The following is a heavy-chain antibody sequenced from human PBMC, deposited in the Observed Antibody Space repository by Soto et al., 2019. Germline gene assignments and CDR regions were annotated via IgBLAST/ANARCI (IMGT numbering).Heavy chain of an antibody. CDR3: AKDLGYSYGEFDY. Sequence: GGSLRLSCAASGFTFSSYGMHWVRQAPGKGLEWVAVISYDGSNKYYADSVKGRFTISRDNSKNTLYLQMNSLRAEDTAVYYCAKDLGYSYGEFDYWGQGTLVTVSS. V-gene: IGHV3-30*18. J-gene: IGHJ4*02. D-gene: IGHD5-18*01. CDR2: ISYDGSNK. CDR1: GFTFSSYG.